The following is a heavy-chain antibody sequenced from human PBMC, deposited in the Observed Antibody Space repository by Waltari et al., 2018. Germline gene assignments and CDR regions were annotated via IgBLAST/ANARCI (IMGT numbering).Heavy chain of an antibody. V-gene: IGHV3-73*01. J-gene: IGHJ4*02. D-gene: IGHD1-1*01. CDR2: IKSKANNYAT. CDR1: GFIFGDSA. CDR3: TSDTSRWDDYYSDY. Sequence: EVQLVESGGGLVHPGGSLKLSCTASGFIFGDSAMHWVRQASGKGLEWVGRIKSKANNYATMYGASVKGRFTISRDDSTNTAYLQMNSLKSDDTAVYYCTSDTSRWDDYYSDYWGQGTLVTVSS.